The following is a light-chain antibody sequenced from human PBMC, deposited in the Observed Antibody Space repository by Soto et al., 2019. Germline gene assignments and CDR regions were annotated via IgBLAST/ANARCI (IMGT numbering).Light chain of an antibody. CDR3: CSHSASYTFV. CDR1: SSNVGGYNC. J-gene: IGLJ1*01. V-gene: IGLV2-11*01. Sequence: QSVLTQPRSVCGSPGQSATISCTGTSSNVGGYNCVSWYQQHPGKAPQLIIYDVTQRPSGVPDRFSGSKSGNTASLSISGLQAEDEADYYCCSHSASYTFVFGTGTKVTVL. CDR2: DVT.